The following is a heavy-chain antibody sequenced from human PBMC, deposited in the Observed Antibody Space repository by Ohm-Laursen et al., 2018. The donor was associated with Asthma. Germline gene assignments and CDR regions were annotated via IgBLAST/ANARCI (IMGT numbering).Heavy chain of an antibody. CDR1: GYPFTRDY. J-gene: IGHJ4*02. Sequence: ASVKVSCKASGYPFTRDYMHWVRQAPGQGLEWMGIINPSSGSSSYAQKFQGRVTMTSDTSTSTVYMELSSLRSEDTAVYYCARATFSTYCGGDCYYFDYWGQGTLVIVSS. D-gene: IGHD2-21*02. V-gene: IGHV1-46*01. CDR3: ARATFSTYCGGDCYYFDY. CDR2: INPSSGSS.